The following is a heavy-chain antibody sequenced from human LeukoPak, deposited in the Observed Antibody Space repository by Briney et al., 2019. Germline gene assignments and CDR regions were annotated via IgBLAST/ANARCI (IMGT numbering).Heavy chain of an antibody. CDR3: ARDDNGDYGADY. CDR1: GGSIRTSYF. V-gene: IGHV4-39*07. CDR2: IFYSGST. Sequence: SETLSLTCTVSGGSIRTSYFWGWIRQPPGKGLEWIGSIFYSGSTNYNPSLKSRVTISLDTSKNQFSLKLGSVTAADTAVYYCARDDNGDYGADYWGQGTLVTVSS. J-gene: IGHJ4*02. D-gene: IGHD4-17*01.